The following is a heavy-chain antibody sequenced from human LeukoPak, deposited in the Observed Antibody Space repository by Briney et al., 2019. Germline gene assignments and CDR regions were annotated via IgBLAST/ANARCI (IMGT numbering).Heavy chain of an antibody. Sequence: PSETLSLTCTVSGGSISSYYWSWIRQPPGKGLEWIGYIYYSGSTNYNPSLKRRVTISVATSKNQFSLKLSSVTAADTAVYYCARGPSYSSKRGHFDYWGQGTLVTVSS. V-gene: IGHV4-59*01. D-gene: IGHD6-13*01. CDR1: GGSISSYY. J-gene: IGHJ4*02. CDR3: ARGPSYSSKRGHFDY. CDR2: IYYSGST.